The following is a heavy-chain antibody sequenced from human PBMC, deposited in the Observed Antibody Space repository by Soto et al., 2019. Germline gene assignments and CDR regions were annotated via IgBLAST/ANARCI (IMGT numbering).Heavy chain of an antibody. D-gene: IGHD3-10*01. V-gene: IGHV3-23*01. Sequence: EVQLLESGGGSVQPGGSLRLSCAASGFTFSSYAMHWVRRPPGKGLEWVSSISCSGGTAYYADSVKGRFSISRDSLVNTLYLQMNSLRAEDTAVYYCAKGRGQNCNFDYWGQGTLVTVSP. J-gene: IGHJ4*02. CDR1: GFTFSSYA. CDR2: ISCSGGTA. CDR3: AKGRGQNCNFDY.